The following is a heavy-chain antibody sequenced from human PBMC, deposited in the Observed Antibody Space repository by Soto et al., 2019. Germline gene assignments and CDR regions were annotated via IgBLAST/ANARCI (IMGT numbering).Heavy chain of an antibody. CDR1: GFTFDDYG. J-gene: IGHJ4*02. CDR2: VNWNGGST. V-gene: IGHV3-20*04. D-gene: IGHD1-26*01. Sequence: EVQLVESGGGVLRPGGSLRLSCAASGFTFDDYGMSWARQAPGKGLEWFSGVNWNGGSTGYADSVKGRFTISRDNAKKSLYLQMNSLRAEDTAFYYCVRGASLNFDYWGQGTLVTVSS. CDR3: VRGASLNFDY.